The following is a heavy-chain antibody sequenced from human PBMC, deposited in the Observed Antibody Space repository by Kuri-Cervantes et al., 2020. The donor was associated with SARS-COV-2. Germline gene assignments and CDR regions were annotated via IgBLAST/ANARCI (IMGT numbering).Heavy chain of an antibody. CDR2: FDPEDGET. Sequence: ASVQVSCKVSGYTLTELSMHWVRQAPGKGLEWMGGFDPEDGETIYAQKFQGRVTMTEDTSTDTAYMELSSLRSEDTAVYYCATTPLAAAGMYYYYYYMDVWGKGTTVTVSS. CDR1: GYTLTELS. J-gene: IGHJ6*03. V-gene: IGHV1-24*01. CDR3: ATTPLAAAGMYYYYYYMDV. D-gene: IGHD6-13*01.